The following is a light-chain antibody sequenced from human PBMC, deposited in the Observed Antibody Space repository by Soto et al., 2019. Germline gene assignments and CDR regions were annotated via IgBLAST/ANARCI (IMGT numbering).Light chain of an antibody. CDR2: DVS. J-gene: IGLJ3*02. CDR1: SSDVGGYNY. CDR3: CSYAGNSLWV. Sequence: QSALTQPRSVSGSPGQSVTISCTGTSSDVGGYNYVSWYQQHPGKAPKLLIYDVSKRPSGVPDRFSGSKSGNTASLTISGLQAEDEADYYCCSYAGNSLWVFGGGTKVTVL. V-gene: IGLV2-11*01.